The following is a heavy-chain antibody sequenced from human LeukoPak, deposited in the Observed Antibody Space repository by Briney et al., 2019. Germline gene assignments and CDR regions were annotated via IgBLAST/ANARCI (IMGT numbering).Heavy chain of an antibody. CDR1: GGSISSYY. D-gene: IGHD1-26*01. CDR3: ARAPHSGSYYWFDP. CDR2: IYTSGST. Sequence: SETLSLTCTVSGGSISSYYWSWIRQPAGKGLEWIGRIYTSGSTNYNPSLKSRVTMSVDTSKNQFSLKLSSVTAADTAVYYCARAPHSGSYYWFDPWGQGTLVTVSS. J-gene: IGHJ5*02. V-gene: IGHV4-4*07.